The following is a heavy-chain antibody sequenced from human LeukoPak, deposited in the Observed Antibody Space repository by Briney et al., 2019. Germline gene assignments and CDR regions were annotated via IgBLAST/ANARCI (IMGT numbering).Heavy chain of an antibody. CDR3: ARDPCSSTSCYTPFDY. V-gene: IGHV3-7*03. J-gene: IGHJ4*02. CDR2: IKQDGSEK. Sequence: GGSLRLSCAASGFTFSSYWMSWVRQAPGKGLEWVANIKQDGSEKYYVDSVKGRFTTSRDNAKNSLYLQMNSLRAEDTAVYYCARDPCSSTSCYTPFDYWGQGTLVTVSS. D-gene: IGHD2-2*02. CDR1: GFTFSSYW.